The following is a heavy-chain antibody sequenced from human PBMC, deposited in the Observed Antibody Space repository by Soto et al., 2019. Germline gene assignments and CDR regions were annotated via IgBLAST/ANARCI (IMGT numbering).Heavy chain of an antibody. D-gene: IGHD5-18*01. CDR2: IYYSGST. Sequence: QLQLQESGPGLVKPSETLSLTCTVSGGSISSSSYYWGWIRQPPGKGLEWIGSIYYSGSTYYNPSLKSRVTISVDTSKNQFSLKLSSVTAADTAVYYCARLRAGGDTAIDYYYGMDVWGQGTTVTVSS. CDR1: GGSISSSSYY. J-gene: IGHJ6*02. CDR3: ARLRAGGDTAIDYYYGMDV. V-gene: IGHV4-39*01.